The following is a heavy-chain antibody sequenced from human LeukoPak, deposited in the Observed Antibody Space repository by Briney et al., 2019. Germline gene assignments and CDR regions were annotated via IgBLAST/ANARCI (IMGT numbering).Heavy chain of an antibody. Sequence: GESLKISCEAFGYTFTNYWIGWVRQMPGKGLEWMGIIYPGDSDTRYSPSFQGQVTISADKSISTAYLQWSSLKASDTAMYYCARALRYFDLGYWGQGTLVTVSS. J-gene: IGHJ4*02. V-gene: IGHV5-51*01. CDR1: GYTFTNYW. CDR3: ARALRYFDLGY. D-gene: IGHD3-9*01. CDR2: IYPGDSDT.